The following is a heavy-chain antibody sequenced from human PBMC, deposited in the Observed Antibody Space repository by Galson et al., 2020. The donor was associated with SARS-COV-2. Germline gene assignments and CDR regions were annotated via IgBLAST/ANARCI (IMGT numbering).Heavy chain of an antibody. D-gene: IGHD3-9*01. V-gene: IGHV4-39*07. CDR1: GDSLSSHSFH. CDR2: VYYTGST. CDR3: VKEDVLTGDYSTYYHYMDV. Sequence: SETLSLTCTVSGDSLSSHSFHWGWVRQPPGRGLEWVGNVYYTGSTHYNPSLAGRVTISIDTSNNEFSLNLRSLTAADTAVYYCVKEDVLTGDYSTYYHYMDVWGKGATVTVSS. J-gene: IGHJ6*03.